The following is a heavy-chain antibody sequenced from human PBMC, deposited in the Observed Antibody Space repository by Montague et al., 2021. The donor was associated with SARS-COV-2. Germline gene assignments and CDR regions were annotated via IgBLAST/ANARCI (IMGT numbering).Heavy chain of an antibody. CDR2: IYHSGST. CDR3: AVNSNYYYYYGMDV. Sequence: SETLSLTCTVSGYSISSGYYWGWIRQPPGKGLEWIGSIYHSGSTYYNPSLKSRVTISVDTSKNQFSLKLSSVTAADTAVYYCAVNSNYYYYYGMDVGAKGPRSPSP. J-gene: IGHJ6*02. V-gene: IGHV4-38-2*02. CDR1: GYSISSGYY. D-gene: IGHD4-11*01.